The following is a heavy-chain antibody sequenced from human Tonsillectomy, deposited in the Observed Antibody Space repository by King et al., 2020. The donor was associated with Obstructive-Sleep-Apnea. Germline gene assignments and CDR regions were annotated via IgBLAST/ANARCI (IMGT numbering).Heavy chain of an antibody. CDR2: IIPIFGTA. CDR3: ARGTVELYYYDSSGYSPYAFDI. CDR1: GGTFSSYA. V-gene: IGHV1-69*12. D-gene: IGHD3-22*01. Sequence: QLVQSGAEVKKPGSSVKVSCKASGGTFSSYAISWVRQAPGQGLEWMGGIIPIFGTANYAQKFQGRVTITADESTSTAYMELSSLRSEDTAEYYCARGTVELYYYDSSGYSPYAFDIWGQGTMVTVSS. J-gene: IGHJ3*02.